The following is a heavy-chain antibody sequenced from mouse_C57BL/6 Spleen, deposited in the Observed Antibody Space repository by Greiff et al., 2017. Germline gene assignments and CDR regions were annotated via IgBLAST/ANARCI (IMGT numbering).Heavy chain of an antibody. D-gene: IGHD1-1*01. Sequence: VQLQQPGAELVRPGSSVKLSCKASGYTFTSYWMDWVKQRPGQGLEWIGNIYPSDSETHYNQKFKDKATLTVDKSSSTAYMQLSSLTSEDSAVYYCARVGYYFYYFDYWGQGTTLTVSS. CDR3: ARVGYYFYYFDY. V-gene: IGHV1-61*01. CDR2: IYPSDSET. J-gene: IGHJ2*01. CDR1: GYTFTSYW.